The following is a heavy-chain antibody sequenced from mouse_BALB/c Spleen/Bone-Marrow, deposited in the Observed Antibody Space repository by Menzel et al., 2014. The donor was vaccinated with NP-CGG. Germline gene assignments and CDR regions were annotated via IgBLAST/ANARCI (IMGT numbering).Heavy chain of an antibody. CDR2: ISYDGSN. J-gene: IGHJ3*01. D-gene: IGHD1-1*01. V-gene: IGHV3-6*01. Sequence: EVKLQESGPGLVKPSQSLSLTCSVTGYSITSGYYWNWIRQFPGNKLEWMGYISYDGSNNHNPSLKNRISITRDTSTNPVFLKFNSVTYEDTAAYYCARGFITTVVPFAYWGQGTLVTVSA. CDR3: ARGFITTVVPFAY. CDR1: GYSITSGYY.